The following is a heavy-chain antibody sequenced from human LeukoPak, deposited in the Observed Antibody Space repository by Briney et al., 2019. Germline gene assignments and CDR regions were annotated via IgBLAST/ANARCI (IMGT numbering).Heavy chain of an antibody. J-gene: IGHJ4*02. Sequence: GGSLRLSCAASGFTFSSYAMSWVRQAPGKGLEYADSAKGRFTISRDNSKNTLYLRMNSLRAEDTAVYYCAKLLGEPLDYWGQGTLVTVSS. D-gene: IGHD3-16*01. V-gene: IGHV3-23*01. CDR1: GFTFSSYA. CDR3: AKLLGEPLDY.